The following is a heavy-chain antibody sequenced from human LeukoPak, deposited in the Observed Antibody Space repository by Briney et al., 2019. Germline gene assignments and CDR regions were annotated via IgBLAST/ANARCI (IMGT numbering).Heavy chain of an antibody. CDR3: ARDVDIVATSGVDY. J-gene: IGHJ4*02. D-gene: IGHD5-12*01. CDR1: GFTFSSYG. Sequence: GGSLRLSCAASGFTFSSYGMHWVRQVPGKGLEWVAVISYDGSNKYYADSVKGRFTISRDNSKNTLYLQMNSLRAEDTAVYYCARDVDIVATSGVDYWGQGTLVTVSS. CDR2: ISYDGSNK. V-gene: IGHV3-30*03.